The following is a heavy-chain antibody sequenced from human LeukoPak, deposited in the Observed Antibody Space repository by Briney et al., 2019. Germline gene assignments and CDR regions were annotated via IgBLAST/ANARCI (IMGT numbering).Heavy chain of an antibody. CDR2: ISRNSGGT. Sequence: GASVKVSCXASGYTFTGYYMHWVRQAPGQGLEWMAWISRNSGGTNYAQKFQGRVTMTRDTSISTVYMELSSLRSDDTAVYYCARADLSPSYDYVWGSYRYGYFDYWGQGTLVTVSS. D-gene: IGHD3-16*02. CDR1: GYTFTGYY. V-gene: IGHV1-2*02. CDR3: ARADLSPSYDYVWGSYRYGYFDY. J-gene: IGHJ4*02.